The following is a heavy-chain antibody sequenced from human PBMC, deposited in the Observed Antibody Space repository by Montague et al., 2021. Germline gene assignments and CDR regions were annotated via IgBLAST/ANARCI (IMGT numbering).Heavy chain of an antibody. CDR2: LYDSGDT. V-gene: IGHV4-59*01. J-gene: IGHJ4*02. CDR3: ARRGRPMGLYHLDY. CDR1: RGSISSFS. D-gene: IGHD2-8*01. Sequence: SETLSLTCIVSRGSISSFSWACIRQAPGKALEWIGHLYDSGDTSYNPSLHSRRTFSPDTARNHFFLRLTSVTAAATAVYYCARRGRPMGLYHLDYWGQGTPVTVSS.